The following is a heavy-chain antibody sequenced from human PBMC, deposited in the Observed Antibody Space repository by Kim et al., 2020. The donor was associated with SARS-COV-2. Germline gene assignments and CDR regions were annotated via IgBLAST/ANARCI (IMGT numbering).Heavy chain of an antibody. CDR2: ISSSGSTI. J-gene: IGHJ6*02. V-gene: IGHV3-11*01. Sequence: GSLRLSCAASGFTFSDYYMSWIRQAPGKGLEWVSYISSSGSTIYYGDSVKGRFTISRDNAKNSLYLQMNSLRAEDTAVYYCARENSHITIFGVVTRIGMDVWGQGTTVTVSS. CDR3: ARENSHITIFGVVTRIGMDV. CDR1: GFTFSDYY. D-gene: IGHD3-3*01.